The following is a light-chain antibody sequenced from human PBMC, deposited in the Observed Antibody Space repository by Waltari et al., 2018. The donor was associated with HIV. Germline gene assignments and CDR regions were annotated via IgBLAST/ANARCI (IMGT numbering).Light chain of an antibody. Sequence: EIVLTQSPATLSLSPGERATLSCRASQSVNSFLAWYQQHTGQAPRLLIYDASNRATGIPARFSGSASGTDFTLTISSLEPEDFAVYYCQQRSSWPPTFGQGTKVEIK. J-gene: IGKJ1*01. CDR1: QSVNSF. CDR2: DAS. V-gene: IGKV3-11*01. CDR3: QQRSSWPPT.